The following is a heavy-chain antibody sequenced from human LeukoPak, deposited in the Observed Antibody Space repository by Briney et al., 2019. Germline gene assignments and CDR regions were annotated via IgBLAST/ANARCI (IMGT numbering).Heavy chain of an antibody. Sequence: PSETLSLTCTVSGGSITSSGSYWNWIRQHPGEGLEWIGYIYYSGSTYYNPSLKSRVTISVDTSKNQFSLKLSSVTAADTAVYYCARVEKYRLLYQNWFDPWGQGTLVTVSS. CDR3: ARVEKYRLLYQNWFDP. V-gene: IGHV4-31*03. CDR1: GGSITSSGSY. J-gene: IGHJ5*02. D-gene: IGHD2-2*02. CDR2: IYYSGST.